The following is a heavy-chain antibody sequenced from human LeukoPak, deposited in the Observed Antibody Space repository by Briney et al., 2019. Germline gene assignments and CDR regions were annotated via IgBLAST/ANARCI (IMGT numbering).Heavy chain of an antibody. V-gene: IGHV4-61*02. D-gene: IGHD3-22*01. J-gene: IGHJ4*02. CDR1: GGSISSDNYY. CDR2: VYTGGSA. Sequence: SETLSLTCTVSGGSISSDNYYWTWIRQPAGKGLEWIGRVYTGGSANYNPSLKSRVTMSVDTSKNQFSLKLNSVTAADTALYYCAREEYFDGSGYYFRYFDSWGQGILVTVSS. CDR3: AREEYFDGSGYYFRYFDS.